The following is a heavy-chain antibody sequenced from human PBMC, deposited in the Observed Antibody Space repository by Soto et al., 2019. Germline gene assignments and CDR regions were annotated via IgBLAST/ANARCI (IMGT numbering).Heavy chain of an antibody. Sequence: GSSVKVSCKASGGTFSSYAISWVRQAPGQGLEWMGGIIPIFGTANYAQKFQGRVTITADESTSTAYMELSSLRSEDTAVYYCARPSTVDTAMVNYYYYYGMDVWGQGTTVTVSS. CDR3: ARPSTVDTAMVNYYYYYGMDV. V-gene: IGHV1-69*13. CDR2: IIPIFGTA. CDR1: GGTFSSYA. D-gene: IGHD5-18*01. J-gene: IGHJ6*02.